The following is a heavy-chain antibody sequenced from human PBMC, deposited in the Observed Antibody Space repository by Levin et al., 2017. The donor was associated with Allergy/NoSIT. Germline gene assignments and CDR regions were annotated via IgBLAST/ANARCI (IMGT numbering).Heavy chain of an antibody. V-gene: IGHV1-8*01. J-gene: IGHJ4*02. CDR2: MNPNSGNT. D-gene: IGHD3-22*01. CDR1: GYTFTSYD. Sequence: ASVKVSCKASGYTFTSYDINWVRQATGQGLEWMGWMNPNSGNTGYAQKFQGRVTMTRNTSISTAYMELSSLRSEDTAVYYCARAENNFYYDSSGSPGDYWGQGTLVTVSS. CDR3: ARAENNFYYDSSGSPGDY.